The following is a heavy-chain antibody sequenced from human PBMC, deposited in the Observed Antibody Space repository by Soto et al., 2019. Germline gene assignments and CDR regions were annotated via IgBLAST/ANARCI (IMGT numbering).Heavy chain of an antibody. CDR1: GFTFSDYF. CDR2: ISRNSRYT. J-gene: IGHJ3*01. CDR3: ATNYQEPSDDAFDV. D-gene: IGHD2-2*01. Sequence: QVQLVESGGGLVQPGGSLRLSCAASGFTFSDYFMAWIRQAPGKGLEWIAYISRNSRYTNFADSVRGRFTISRDNAKNSLYLQMNDLSAEDTAVYYCATNYQEPSDDAFDVWGQGTMVTVSS. V-gene: IGHV3-11*06.